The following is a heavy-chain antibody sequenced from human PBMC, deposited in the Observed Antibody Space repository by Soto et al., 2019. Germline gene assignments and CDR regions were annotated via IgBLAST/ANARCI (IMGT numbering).Heavy chain of an antibody. J-gene: IGHJ5*02. D-gene: IGHD3-3*01. V-gene: IGHV5-10-1*01. CDR1: GFRFTDYW. Sequence: PGESLKTSCNGPGFRFTDYWISRVRQMPGTGLEWMGNIDPVYPYANYSQSFPGHVTFSVDTSINTAYLQWTSLYASDTAIYFFASMESIARNCFDAWGQGTLVTVSS. CDR2: IDPVYPYA. CDR3: ASMESIARNCFDA.